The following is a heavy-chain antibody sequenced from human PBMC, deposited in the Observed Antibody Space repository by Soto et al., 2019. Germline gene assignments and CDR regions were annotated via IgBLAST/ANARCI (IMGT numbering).Heavy chain of an antibody. Sequence: SETLSLTCTVSGASISSGRSYWSWIRQHPGKGLEWIGYMFYSGSTYYHPSLKSRVNISADTSKNQFSLRLTSVTPADTAVYYCARDNGYGYFDSWGQGTLVTVSS. CDR3: ARDNGYGYFDS. V-gene: IGHV4-31*03. CDR1: GASISSGRSY. J-gene: IGHJ4*02. D-gene: IGHD5-12*01. CDR2: MFYSGST.